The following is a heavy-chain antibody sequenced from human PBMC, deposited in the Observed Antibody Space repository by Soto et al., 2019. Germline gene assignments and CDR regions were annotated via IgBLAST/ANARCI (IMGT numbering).Heavy chain of an antibody. Sequence: QVQLRESGPGLVKPSQTLSLTYTVSGGSISSGDYYWSWIRQHPGKGREWIGYIYYSGSTYYNPSLKSRVTISVDTYKKQFSLKLSSVTAADTAVYYCARDCSSADADDWGQGTLVTVSS. V-gene: IGHV4-31*03. CDR2: IYYSGST. D-gene: IGHD6-6*01. CDR3: ARDCSSADADD. J-gene: IGHJ4*02. CDR1: GGSISSGDYY.